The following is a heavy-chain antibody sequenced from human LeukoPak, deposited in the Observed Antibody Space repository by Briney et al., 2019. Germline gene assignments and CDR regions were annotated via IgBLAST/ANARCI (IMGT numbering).Heavy chain of an antibody. CDR2: INPNSGGT. CDR3: ARAPLGYSGYNA. J-gene: IGHJ5*02. Sequence: ASVKVSCKASGYTFTGYYMHWVRQAPGQGLEWMGWINPNSGGTNYAQKFQGRVTMTRDTSISTAYMELSRLRSDDTAVYYCARAPLGYSGYNAWGQGTLVTVSS. CDR1: GYTFTGYY. V-gene: IGHV1-2*02. D-gene: IGHD5-12*01.